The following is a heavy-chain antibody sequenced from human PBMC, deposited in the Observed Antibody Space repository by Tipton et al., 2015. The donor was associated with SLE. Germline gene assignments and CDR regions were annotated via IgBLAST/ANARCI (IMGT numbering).Heavy chain of an antibody. Sequence: SLRLSCAASGFTFSSYAMSWVRQAPGKGLEWVSAISGSGGSTYYADSVKGRFTISRDNSKNTLYLQMNSLRAEDTAVYYCAKSTPPLRWPPTIFGPVYYMDVWGKGTTVTVSS. CDR2: ISGSGGST. CDR1: GFTFSSYA. D-gene: IGHD3-3*01. V-gene: IGHV3-23*01. J-gene: IGHJ6*03. CDR3: AKSTPPLRWPPTIFGPVYYMDV.